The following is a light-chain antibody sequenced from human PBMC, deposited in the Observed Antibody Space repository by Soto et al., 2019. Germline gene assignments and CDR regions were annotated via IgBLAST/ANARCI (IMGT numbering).Light chain of an antibody. Sequence: EIVMTQSPATLSVSPGERATLSCRASQSVSSNLAWYQQKPGQAPRLLIYGASTRATGIPAGFSGSGSGTEFPLTVSSLQSEDFAVYYCQQYDNWPQTFGQGTKLEIK. CDR2: GAS. J-gene: IGKJ2*01. CDR1: QSVSSN. V-gene: IGKV3-15*01. CDR3: QQYDNWPQT.